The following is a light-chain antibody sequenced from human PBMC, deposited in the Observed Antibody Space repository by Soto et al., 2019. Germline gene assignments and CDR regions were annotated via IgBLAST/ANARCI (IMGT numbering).Light chain of an antibody. J-gene: IGKJ5*01. CDR3: QQSDITPPLT. V-gene: IGKV1-39*01. CDR1: QSISSY. CDR2: AAS. Sequence: DIQVTQSPSSLSASVGDRVTITCRASQSISSYLNWYQQKPGKAPKLLIYAASSLQSGVPSRFSGSRSGTDFTLTISSLQPEDYATYYCQQSDITPPLTFRQGTRLEI.